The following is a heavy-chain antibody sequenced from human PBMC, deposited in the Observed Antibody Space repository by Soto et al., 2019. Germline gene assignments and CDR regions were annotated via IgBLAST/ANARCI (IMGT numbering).Heavy chain of an antibody. CDR2: IRSKAYGGTT. Sequence: PGGSLRLSCTASGFTFGDYAMSWFRQAPGKGLEWVGFIRSKAYGGTTEYAASVKGRFTISRDDSKSIAYLQMNSPKTEDTAVYYCTRKDYNEYYYYYMDVWGKGTTVTVS. V-gene: IGHV3-49*03. D-gene: IGHD4-4*01. CDR1: GFTFGDYA. CDR3: TRKDYNEYYYYYMDV. J-gene: IGHJ6*03.